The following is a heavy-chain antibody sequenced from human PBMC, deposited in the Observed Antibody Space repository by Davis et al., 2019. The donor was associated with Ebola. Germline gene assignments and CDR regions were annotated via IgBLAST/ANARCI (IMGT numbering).Heavy chain of an antibody. CDR2: IYTSGST. CDR3: ARDGVVAATGGWFDP. V-gene: IGHV4-4*07. J-gene: IGHJ5*02. Sequence: PSETLSLTCTVSGGSISSYYWSWIRQPAGKGLEWIGRIYTSGSTNYNPSLKSRVTMSVGTSKNQFSLKLSSVTAADTAVYYCARDGVVAATGGWFDPWGQGTLVTVSS. D-gene: IGHD2-15*01. CDR1: GGSISSYY.